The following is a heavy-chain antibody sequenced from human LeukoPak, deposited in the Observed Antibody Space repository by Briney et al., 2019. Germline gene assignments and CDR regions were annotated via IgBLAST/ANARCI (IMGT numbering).Heavy chain of an antibody. V-gene: IGHV1-18*01. J-gene: IGHJ3*02. CDR3: ARTVTRRGAVAGTSAFDI. D-gene: IGHD6-19*01. Sequence: ASVKVSCKASGYTFTSYGISWVRQAPGQGLEWMGWISAYNGNTNYAQKLQGRVTMTTDTSTSTAYMELRSLRSDDTAVCYCARTVTRRGAVAGTSAFDIWGQGTMVTVSS. CDR2: ISAYNGNT. CDR1: GYTFTSYG.